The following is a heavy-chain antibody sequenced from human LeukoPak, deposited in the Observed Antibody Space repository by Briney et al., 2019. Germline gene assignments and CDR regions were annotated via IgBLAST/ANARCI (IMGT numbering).Heavy chain of an antibody. D-gene: IGHD2-15*01. CDR3: ARGRPGVRYCSGGSCSHYMDV. J-gene: IGHJ6*03. V-gene: IGHV4-34*01. CDR2: INHSGST. Sequence: SETLSLTCAVYGGSFSSYYRSWIRRPPGKGLEWIGEINHSGSTNYNPSLMSRVTISVDTSKNQFSLKLSSVTAADTAVYYCARGRPGVRYCSGGSCSHYMDVWGKGTMVTVSS. CDR1: GGSFSSYY.